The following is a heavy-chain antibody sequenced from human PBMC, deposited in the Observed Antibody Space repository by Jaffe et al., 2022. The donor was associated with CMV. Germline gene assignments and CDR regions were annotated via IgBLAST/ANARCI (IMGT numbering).Heavy chain of an antibody. Sequence: EVQLVESGGTLVQPGGSLRLSCAASRFTFSSYAMSWVRQAPGKGLEWVSTISRYSDNIYFADSVKDRFTISRDNSKNTLYLQMTSLRAEDTAIYYCAKVAFGGNFEDAFDMWGQGTMVTVSS. D-gene: IGHD2-21*02. CDR2: ISRYSDNI. J-gene: IGHJ3*02. CDR3: AKVAFGGNFEDAFDM. CDR1: RFTFSSYA. V-gene: IGHV3-23*04.